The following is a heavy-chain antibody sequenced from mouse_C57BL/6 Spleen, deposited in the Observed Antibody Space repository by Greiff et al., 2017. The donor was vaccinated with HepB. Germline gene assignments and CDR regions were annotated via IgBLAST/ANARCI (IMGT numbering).Heavy chain of an antibody. CDR2: ISDGGSYT. V-gene: IGHV5-4*01. CDR1: GFTFSSYA. Sequence: EVQLVESGGGLVKPGGSLKLSCAASGFTFSSYAMSWVRQTPEKRLEWVATISDGGSYTYYPDNVKGRFTISRDNAKNNLYLQMSHLKSEDTAMYYCARAYGSSYVGYFDVWGTGTTVTVSS. D-gene: IGHD1-1*01. J-gene: IGHJ1*03. CDR3: ARAYGSSYVGYFDV.